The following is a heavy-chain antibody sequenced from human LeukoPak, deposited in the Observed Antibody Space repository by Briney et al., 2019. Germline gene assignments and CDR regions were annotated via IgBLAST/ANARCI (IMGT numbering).Heavy chain of an antibody. CDR1: GGSISSYY. V-gene: IGHV4-59*12. J-gene: IGHJ4*02. CDR3: ARDDGDYVDY. CDR2: IYYSGST. D-gene: IGHD4-17*01. Sequence: SETLSLTCTVSGGSISSYYWSWIRQPPGKGLEWIGYIYYSGSTNYNPSLKSRVTISVDTSKNQFSLKLSSVTAADTAVYHCARDDGDYVDYWGQGTLVTVSS.